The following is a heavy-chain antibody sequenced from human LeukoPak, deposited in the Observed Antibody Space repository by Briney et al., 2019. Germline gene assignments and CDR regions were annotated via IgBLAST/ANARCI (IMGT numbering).Heavy chain of an antibody. CDR3: AAGERSYGSSGY. D-gene: IGHD6-19*01. CDR1: GFTFSTHG. V-gene: IGHV3-33*08. CDR2: IWFDGSNK. J-gene: IGHJ4*02. Sequence: GGSLRLSCAASGFTFSTHGIHWVRQAPGKGLEWVAVIWFDGSNKYYADSVKGRFTISRDNSKNTLYLQMNSLRAEDTAVYYCAAGERSYGSSGYWGQGTLVTVSS.